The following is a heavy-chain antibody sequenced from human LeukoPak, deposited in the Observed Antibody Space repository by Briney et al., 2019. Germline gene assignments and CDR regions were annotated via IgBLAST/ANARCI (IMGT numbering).Heavy chain of an antibody. CDR2: IYYSGST. CDR1: GGSISSYY. CDR3: ARAGRPWFGKNWFDP. Sequence: PSETLSLTCTVSGGSISSYYWSWIRQPPGKGLEWIGYIYYSGSTNYNPSLKSRVTISVDTSKNQFSLKLSSVTAADTAVYYCARAGRPWFGKNWFDPWGQGTLVTVSS. V-gene: IGHV4-59*01. J-gene: IGHJ5*02. D-gene: IGHD3-10*01.